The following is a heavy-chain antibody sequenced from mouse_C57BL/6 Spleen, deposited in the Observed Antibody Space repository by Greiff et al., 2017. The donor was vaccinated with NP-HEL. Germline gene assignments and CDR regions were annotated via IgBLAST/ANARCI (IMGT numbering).Heavy chain of an antibody. CDR3: ARANWDGWYFDV. CDR2: ISYDGSN. V-gene: IGHV3-6*01. Sequence: ESGPGLVKPSQSLSLTCSVTGYSITSGYYWNWIRQFPGNKLEWMGYISYDGSNNYNPSLKNRISITRDTSKNQFFLKLTSVTTEDTATYYCARANWDGWYFDVWGTGTTVTVSS. J-gene: IGHJ1*03. CDR1: GYSITSGYY. D-gene: IGHD4-1*01.